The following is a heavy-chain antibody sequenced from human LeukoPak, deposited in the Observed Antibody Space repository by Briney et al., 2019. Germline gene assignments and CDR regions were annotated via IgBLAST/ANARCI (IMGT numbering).Heavy chain of an antibody. Sequence: SETLSLTCTVSGGSISSYYWSWIRQPPGKGLELIGYIYYSGSTNYNPSLKSRVTISVDTSKNQFSLKLSSVTAADTAVYYCARDGMVVNAFDIWGQGTMVTVSS. CDR1: GGSISSYY. D-gene: IGHD2-15*01. CDR2: IYYSGST. CDR3: ARDGMVVNAFDI. J-gene: IGHJ3*02. V-gene: IGHV4-59*01.